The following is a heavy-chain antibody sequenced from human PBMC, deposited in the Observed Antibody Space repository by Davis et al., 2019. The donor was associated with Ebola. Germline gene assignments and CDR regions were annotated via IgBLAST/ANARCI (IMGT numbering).Heavy chain of an antibody. J-gene: IGHJ6*02. CDR2: IRSKANSYAQ. V-gene: IGHV3-73*01. D-gene: IGHD2-2*01. Sequence: GGSLSLSCAASGFTFSGSAMHWVRQASGKGLEWVGRIRSKANSYAQAYAASVKGRFTISRDDSKNTAYLQMNSLKTEDTAVYYCLKNCSSTSCYGGYGMDVWGQGTTVTGS. CDR1: GFTFSGSA. CDR3: LKNCSSTSCYGGYGMDV.